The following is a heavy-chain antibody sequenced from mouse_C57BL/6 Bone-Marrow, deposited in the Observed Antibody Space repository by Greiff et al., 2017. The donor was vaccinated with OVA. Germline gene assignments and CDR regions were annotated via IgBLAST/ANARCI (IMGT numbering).Heavy chain of an antibody. CDR3: ARHEGDDGYFRRFAY. J-gene: IGHJ3*01. CDR2: FYPGSGSI. V-gene: IGHV1-62-2*01. Sequence: QVHVKQSGAELVKPGASVKLSCKASGYTFTEYTIHWVKQRSGQGLEWIGRFYPGSGSIKYNEKFKDKATLTADKSSSTVYMELSRLTSEDSAVYFCARHEGDDGYFRRFAYWGQGTLVTVSA. CDR1: GYTFTEYT. D-gene: IGHD2-3*01.